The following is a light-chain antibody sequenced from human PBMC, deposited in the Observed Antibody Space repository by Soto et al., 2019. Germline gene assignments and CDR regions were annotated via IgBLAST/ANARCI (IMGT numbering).Light chain of an antibody. CDR3: QQYNSYPLT. V-gene: IGKV1-5*03. CDR1: QSISSW. CDR2: KAS. Sequence: DIQMTQSPSTLSASVGDRVTITCRASQSISSWLDWYQQKPGKAPNLLIYKASSLESGVPSRFSGSGSGTEFTLTISSLPPDDFATYYCQQYNSYPLTFGGGTKVEIK. J-gene: IGKJ4*01.